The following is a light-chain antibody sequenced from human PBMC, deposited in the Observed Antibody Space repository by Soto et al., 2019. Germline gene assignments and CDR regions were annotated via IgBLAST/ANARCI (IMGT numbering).Light chain of an antibody. J-gene: IGLJ1*01. V-gene: IGLV2-23*02. Sequence: QSALTQPASVSGSPGQSITISCTGTSSDVGSDNLVYWYQQQPGKAPKLMIYKVSQRHSGVSTRFSGSKSGNTASLTISGLQAEDEADYYCGSYAGRRTPLIFGTGTQLTVL. CDR3: GSYAGRRTPLI. CDR2: KVS. CDR1: SSDVGSDNL.